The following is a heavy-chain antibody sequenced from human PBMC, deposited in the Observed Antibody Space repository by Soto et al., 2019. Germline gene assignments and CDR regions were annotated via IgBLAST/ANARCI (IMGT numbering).Heavy chain of an antibody. J-gene: IGHJ4*02. V-gene: IGHV4-31*03. CDR2: ISSGGST. D-gene: IGHD2-21*02. CDR1: GDSISYSGYY. Sequence: QVQLQESGPGLVKPSQTLSLTCSVSGDSISYSGYYWSWIRLHPGKGLDWIGFISSGGSTYYDPSFKSRATISIDTSLNQFSLRLTSVTAADTAVYYCARDQCTGGYCYSSYRGQGTLVTVSS. CDR3: ARDQCTGGYCYSSY.